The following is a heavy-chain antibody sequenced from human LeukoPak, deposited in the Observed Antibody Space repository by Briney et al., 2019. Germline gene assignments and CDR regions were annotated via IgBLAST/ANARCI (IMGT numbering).Heavy chain of an antibody. J-gene: IGHJ4*02. CDR3: ARGTMTTVTYYFDY. D-gene: IGHD4-17*01. CDR2: INHSGST. V-gene: IGHV4-34*01. Sequence: PSETLSLTCGVYDGSFSDYYWSWIRQPPGKGLEWIGEINHSGSTNYNPSLKSRVTISVDTSKNQFSLKLSSVTAADTAVYYCARGTMTTVTYYFDYWGQGTLVTVSS. CDR1: DGSFSDYY.